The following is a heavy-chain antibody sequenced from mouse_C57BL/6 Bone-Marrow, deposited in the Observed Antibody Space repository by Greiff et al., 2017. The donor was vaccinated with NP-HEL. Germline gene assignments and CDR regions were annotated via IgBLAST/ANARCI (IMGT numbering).Heavy chain of an antibody. CDR2: IYPGDGDT. J-gene: IGHJ4*01. CDR1: GYAFSSSW. D-gene: IGHD1-1*01. Sequence: VKLMESGPELVKPGASVKISCKASGYAFSSSWMNWVKQRPGKGLEWIGRIYPGDGDTNYNGKFKGKATLTADTSSSTAYMQLSSLTSEDSAVYFCAREIYYYGSSPLTEAMDYWGQGTSVTVSS. V-gene: IGHV1-82*01. CDR3: AREIYYYGSSPLTEAMDY.